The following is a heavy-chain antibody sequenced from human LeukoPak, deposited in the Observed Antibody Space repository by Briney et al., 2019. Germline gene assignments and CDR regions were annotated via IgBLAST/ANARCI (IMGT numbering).Heavy chain of an antibody. CDR3: AKDGGGQWLVPRYYYYYYGMDV. CDR2: ISSSSSYI. CDR1: GFTFSSYS. D-gene: IGHD6-19*01. J-gene: IGHJ6*02. Sequence: PGGSLRLSCAASGFTFSSYSMNWVRQAPGKGLEWVSSISSSSSYIYYADSVKGRFTISRDNAKNSLYLQMNSLRAEDTAVYYCAKDGGGQWLVPRYYYYYYGMDVWGQGTTVSVSS. V-gene: IGHV3-21*01.